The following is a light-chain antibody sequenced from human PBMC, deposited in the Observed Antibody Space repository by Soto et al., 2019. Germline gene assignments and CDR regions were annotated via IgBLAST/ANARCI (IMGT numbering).Light chain of an antibody. V-gene: IGLV2-23*01. J-gene: IGLJ1*01. CDR2: EGS. Sequence: QSVLTQPASVSGSPGQSITIACTGTSSDIGSYNLVSWYQQYPGKAPKLMIYEGSKRPSGVSNRFSGSKSGNTASLTISGLQAEDEADNYCCAHAGSSTSLYVFGTGTKVTVL. CDR1: SSDIGSYNL. CDR3: CAHAGSSTSLYV.